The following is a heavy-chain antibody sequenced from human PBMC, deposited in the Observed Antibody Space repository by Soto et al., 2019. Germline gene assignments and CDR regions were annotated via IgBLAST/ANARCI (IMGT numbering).Heavy chain of an antibody. CDR3: AKGSKAMTYFDY. CDR2: ISYDGSNK. Sequence: QEQLVESGGGVVQPGRSLRLSCAASGFTFSSYGMHWVRQAPGKGLEWVAVISYDGSNKYYVDSVKGRFTISRDNSKNTLYLQMISLRAEDTAVYYCAKGSKAMTYFDYWGQGTLVTVSS. D-gene: IGHD5-18*01. J-gene: IGHJ4*02. V-gene: IGHV3-30*18. CDR1: GFTFSSYG.